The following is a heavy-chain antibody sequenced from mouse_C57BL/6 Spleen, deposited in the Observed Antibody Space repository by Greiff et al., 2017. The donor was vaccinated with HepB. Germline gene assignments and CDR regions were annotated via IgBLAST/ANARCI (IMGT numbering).Heavy chain of an antibody. CDR2: IHPNSGST. Sequence: QVQLQQPGAELVKPGASVKLSCKASGYTFTSYWMHWVKQRPGQGLEWIGMIHPNSGSTNYNEKFKSKATLTVDKSSSTAYMQLSSLTSEDSAVYYCARNWDGDYYAMDDWGQGTSVTVSS. J-gene: IGHJ4*01. D-gene: IGHD4-1*01. CDR3: ARNWDGDYYAMDD. CDR1: GYTFTSYW. V-gene: IGHV1-64*01.